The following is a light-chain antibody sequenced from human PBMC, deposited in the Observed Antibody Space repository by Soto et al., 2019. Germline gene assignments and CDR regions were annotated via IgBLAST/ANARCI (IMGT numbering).Light chain of an antibody. CDR3: SSYTSSAPPYV. V-gene: IGLV2-14*01. CDR2: DVS. CDR1: SSEVGDYNY. J-gene: IGLJ1*01. Sequence: QSVLTQPASVSGSPGQSIAISCTGTSSEVGDYNYVSWYQQHPGKAPKLIIYDVSDRPSGVSSRFSGSKSGNTASLTISGLQPEDEADYYCSSYTSSAPPYVFGTGTKVTVL.